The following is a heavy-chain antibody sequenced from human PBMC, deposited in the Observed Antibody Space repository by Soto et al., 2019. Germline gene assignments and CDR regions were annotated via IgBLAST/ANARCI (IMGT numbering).Heavy chain of an antibody. Sequence: PGVSLRLSCAASGFSYSSYAMSWVRQAPGEGLAWVSAISGSGGSTCYADSVKGRFTISRDNYKNTLYLQTNSLRAEDTAVYYCARAKIAVAVPYWLDPWGQGTLVTVSS. J-gene: IGHJ5*02. CDR2: ISGSGGST. V-gene: IGHV3-23*01. D-gene: IGHD6-19*01. CDR1: GFSYSSYA. CDR3: ARAKIAVAVPYWLDP.